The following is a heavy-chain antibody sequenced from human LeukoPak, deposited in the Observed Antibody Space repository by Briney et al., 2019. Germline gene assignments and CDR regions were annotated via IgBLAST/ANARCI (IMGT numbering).Heavy chain of an antibody. D-gene: IGHD6-13*01. CDR1: GGSISSYY. V-gene: IGHV4-59*12. CDR3: ARYSSSGEWFDP. CDR2: IYHSGST. Sequence: PETLSLTCTVSGGSISSYYWSWIRQPPGKGLEWIGYIYHSGSTCYNPSLKSRVTISVDRSKNQFSLKLSSVTAADTAVYYCARYSSSGEWFDPWGQGTLVTVSS. J-gene: IGHJ5*02.